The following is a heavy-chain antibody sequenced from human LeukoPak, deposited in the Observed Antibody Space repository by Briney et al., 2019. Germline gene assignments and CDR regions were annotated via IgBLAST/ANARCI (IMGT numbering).Heavy chain of an antibody. V-gene: IGHV3-48*03. CDR3: ARGPYPGYCSGGSCYVVWDY. CDR1: GFTFSSYE. Sequence: GGSLRLSCAASGFTFSSYEMNWVRQAPGKGLEGVSYISSSGSTIYYADSVKGRFTISRDNAKNSLYLQMNSLRAEDTAVYYCARGPYPGYCSGGSCYVVWDYWGQGTLVTVSS. J-gene: IGHJ4*02. CDR2: ISSSGSTI. D-gene: IGHD2-15*01.